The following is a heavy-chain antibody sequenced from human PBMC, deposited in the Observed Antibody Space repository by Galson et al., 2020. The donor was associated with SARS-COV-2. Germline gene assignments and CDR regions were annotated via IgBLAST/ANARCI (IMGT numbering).Heavy chain of an antibody. J-gene: IGHJ6*02. CDR3: ARLRYYDVLTGCIVDV. CDR2: INPKSGGT. V-gene: IGHV1-2*02. Sequence: ASVKVSCKASGYTFTDYYIHWVRPAPGQGLEWMGWINPKSGGTNYAQKFEGRVTMTRDTSITTAYMELSRLRADDTAVYYCARLRYYDVLTGCIVDVWGQGTMVTGSS. CDR1: GYTFTDYY. D-gene: IGHD3-9*01.